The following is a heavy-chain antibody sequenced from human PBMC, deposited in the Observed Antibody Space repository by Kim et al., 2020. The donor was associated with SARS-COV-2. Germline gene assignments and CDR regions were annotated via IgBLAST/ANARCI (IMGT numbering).Heavy chain of an antibody. V-gene: IGHV4-59*08. CDR3: ARTDLWYFDL. Sequence: SETLSLTCTVSGGSIISYYWSWIRQPPGKGLEWIGYINYSGNTINNPSLKSPVTISVATSNNQFSLKLSSVTAADTAVYYCARTDLWYFDLWGRGTLVTVSS. J-gene: IGHJ2*01. D-gene: IGHD2-21*02. CDR1: GGSIISYY. CDR2: INYSGNT.